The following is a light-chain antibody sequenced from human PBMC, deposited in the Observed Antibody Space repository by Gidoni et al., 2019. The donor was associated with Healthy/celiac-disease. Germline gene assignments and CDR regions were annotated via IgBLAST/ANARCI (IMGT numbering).Light chain of an antibody. CDR3: QQYKNWHLWT. CDR2: GAS. Sequence: EIVMTQSPATLSVSPGERATLSCRASQSVSSNLAWYQQQPGQAPRLLIYGASTRATGIPARFSGRGSGTEFTLTISSLQSEDCAVYYWQQYKNWHLWTFGQGTKVEIK. J-gene: IGKJ1*01. V-gene: IGKV3-15*01. CDR1: QSVSSN.